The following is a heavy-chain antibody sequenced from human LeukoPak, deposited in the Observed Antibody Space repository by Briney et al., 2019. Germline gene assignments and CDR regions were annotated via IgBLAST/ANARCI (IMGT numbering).Heavy chain of an antibody. CDR2: INQDGSQK. V-gene: IGHV3-7*02. CDR1: GFTLSWSW. CDR3: ARARQYYDILTGLDY. Sequence: GGSLRLSCAASGFTLSWSWMKWVRPAPGKGLEWVANINQDGSQKYYVDSVKGRFTISRDNAKNSLYLQMNSLRAEDTAVYYCARARQYYDILTGLDYWGQGTLVTVSS. D-gene: IGHD3-9*01. J-gene: IGHJ4*02.